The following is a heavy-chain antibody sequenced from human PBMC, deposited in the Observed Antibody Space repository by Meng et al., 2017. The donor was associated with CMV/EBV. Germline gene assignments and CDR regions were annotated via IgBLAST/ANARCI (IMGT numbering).Heavy chain of an antibody. Sequence: GGSLRLSCAASGFTFSNAWMSRVRQAPGKGLEWVGRIKSKTDGGTTDYAAPVKGRFTISRDDSKNTLYLQMNSLKTEDIAVYYCTTGLTMVRGVITYYYYYGMDVWGQGTTVTVSS. CDR1: GFTFSNAW. V-gene: IGHV3-15*01. J-gene: IGHJ6*02. CDR3: TTGLTMVRGVITYYYYYGMDV. CDR2: IKSKTDGGTT. D-gene: IGHD3-10*01.